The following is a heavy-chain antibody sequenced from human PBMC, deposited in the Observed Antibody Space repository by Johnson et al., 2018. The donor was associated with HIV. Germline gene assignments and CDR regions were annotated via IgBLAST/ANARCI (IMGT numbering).Heavy chain of an antibody. Sequence: VQLVESGGGLVQPGGSLRLSCAASGYTFSSYWMSWVRQAPGKGLEWVANIKQDGSEKYYVDSVKGRFTISRDNAKNSLNLQLNSLRAEDTAVYYCAQEKSSGWSFHAFDIWGQGTVVTVSS. J-gene: IGHJ3*02. V-gene: IGHV3-7*02. CDR3: AQEKSSGWSFHAFDI. D-gene: IGHD6-19*01. CDR2: IKQDGSEK. CDR1: GYTFSSYW.